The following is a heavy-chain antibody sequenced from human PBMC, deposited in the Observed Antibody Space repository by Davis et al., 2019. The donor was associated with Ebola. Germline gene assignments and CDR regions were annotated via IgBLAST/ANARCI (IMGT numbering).Heavy chain of an antibody. V-gene: IGHV3-48*02. CDR2: ISSSSSTI. J-gene: IGHJ6*02. CDR3: ARVHSTPLTPNYYYYGMDV. CDR1: GFTFSSYS. Sequence: GESLKISCAASGFTFSSYSMNWVRQAPGKGLEWVSYISSSSSTIYYADSVKGRFTISRDNAKNSLYLQMNSLRDEDTAVYYCARVHSTPLTPNYYYYGMDVWGQGTLVTVSS.